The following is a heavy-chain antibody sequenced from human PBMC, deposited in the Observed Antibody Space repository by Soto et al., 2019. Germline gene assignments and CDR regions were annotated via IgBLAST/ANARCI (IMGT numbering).Heavy chain of an antibody. J-gene: IGHJ4*02. CDR3: ARTTSVFDY. V-gene: IGHV6-1*01. CDR1: WDSVSSKSAA. CDR2: TYYRAKWYN. D-gene: IGHD1-1*01. Sequence: SQTLSLTWAISWDSVSSKSAAWNWIRQSPSRGLEWLGRTYYRAKWYNEYAISVKSRITVNPDTSKNQFSLHLSFVTPEDTAVYHWARTTSVFDYSGQGTQVTVSS.